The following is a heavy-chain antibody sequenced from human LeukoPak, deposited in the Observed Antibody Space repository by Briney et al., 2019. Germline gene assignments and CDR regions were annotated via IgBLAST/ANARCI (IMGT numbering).Heavy chain of an antibody. J-gene: IGHJ4*02. CDR2: SGTGGDT. CDR1: GFSFSSSG. D-gene: IGHD3-22*01. CDR3: AKKRPGNYPYDS. V-gene: IGHV3-23*01. Sequence: GGSLGLSCAASGFSFSSSGMNWVRQAPGKGLEWVSTSGTGGDTYYADSVKGRFTISRDNSKNTLYLQMTSLRAEDTAVYYCAKKRPGNYPYDSWGQGTLVTVSP.